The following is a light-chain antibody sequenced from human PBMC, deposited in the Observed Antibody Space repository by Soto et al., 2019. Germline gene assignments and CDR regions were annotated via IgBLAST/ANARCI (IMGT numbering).Light chain of an antibody. J-gene: IGLJ1*01. CDR3: CSYGGSSTFPYV. CDR1: SSDVGTYNL. CDR2: EVT. Sequence: QSVLAQPASVSGSPEQSITISCTGTSSDVGTYNLVSWYQQHPGKAPKLIIYEVTERPSGVSNRFSGSKFGNTASLTISGLLSEDEADYYCCSYGGSSTFPYVFGTGTKVTVL. V-gene: IGLV2-23*02.